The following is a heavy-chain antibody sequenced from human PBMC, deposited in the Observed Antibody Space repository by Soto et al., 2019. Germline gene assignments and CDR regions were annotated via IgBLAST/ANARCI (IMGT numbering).Heavy chain of an antibody. CDR1: GYTFTSYD. CDR2: MNPNSGNT. V-gene: IGHV1-8*01. CDR3: ARSGGSVNWFDP. J-gene: IGHJ5*02. Sequence: ASLKVSCKASGYTFTSYDINWVRQATGQGLEWMGWMNPNSGNTGYAQKFQGRVTMTRNTSISTAYMELSSLRSEDTAVYYCARSGGSVNWFDPWGQGTLVTVSS. D-gene: IGHD2-15*01.